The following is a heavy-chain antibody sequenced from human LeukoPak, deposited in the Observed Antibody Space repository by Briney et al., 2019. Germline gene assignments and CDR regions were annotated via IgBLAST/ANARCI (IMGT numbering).Heavy chain of an antibody. CDR3: AGEVVVVADLFDY. V-gene: IGHV1-2*02. CDR2: INPNSGGT. J-gene: IGHJ4*02. D-gene: IGHD2-15*01. CDR1: GYTFTGYY. Sequence: ASVKVSCKASGYTFTGYYMHWVRQAPGQGLEWMGWINPNSGGTNYAQKFQGRVTMTRDTSISTAYMELSRLRSDDTAVYYCAGEVVVVADLFDYWGQGTLVTVSS.